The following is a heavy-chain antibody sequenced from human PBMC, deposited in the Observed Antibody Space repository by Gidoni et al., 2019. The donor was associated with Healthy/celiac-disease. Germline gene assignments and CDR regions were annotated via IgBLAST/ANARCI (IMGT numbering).Heavy chain of an antibody. CDR2: IYYSGST. Sequence: QVQLQESGPGLVKPSQTLSLTCPVSGCSHSSGGYYWSWIRQHPGKGVEWIGYIYYSGSTYYNPSLKSRVTISVDTSKNQFSLKLSSVTAADTAVYYCAGISTSGVWGSTSSFDYWGQGTLVTVSS. J-gene: IGHJ4*02. CDR3: AGISTSGVWGSTSSFDY. CDR1: GCSHSSGGYY. V-gene: IGHV4-31*03. D-gene: IGHD3-16*01.